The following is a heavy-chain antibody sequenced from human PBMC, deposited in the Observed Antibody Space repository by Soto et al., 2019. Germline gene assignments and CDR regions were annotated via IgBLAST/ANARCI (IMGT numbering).Heavy chain of an antibody. J-gene: IGHJ6*02. Sequence: ASVKVSCKASGYTFTDYYVHWVRQAPGQGLEWMGWINPNSGGTKTAQKFQGRVTVTRDTSISTAYMDLSRLRSDDTAVYYCARDVTRTQSCTNGVCYYHYYDLDVPAQGTTVTVSS. CDR2: INPNSGGT. D-gene: IGHD2-8*01. CDR1: GYTFTDYY. V-gene: IGHV1-2*02. CDR3: ARDVTRTQSCTNGVCYYHYYDLDV.